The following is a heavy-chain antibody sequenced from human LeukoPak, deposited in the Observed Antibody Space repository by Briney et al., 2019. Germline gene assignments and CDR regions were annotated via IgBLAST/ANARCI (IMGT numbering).Heavy chain of an antibody. CDR2: ISSSSSTI. CDR3: ARDYWGYYDPSLFFDY. J-gene: IGHJ4*02. V-gene: IGHV3-48*01. D-gene: IGHD3-22*01. CDR1: GFTFSSYS. Sequence: GGSLRLSCAASGFTFSSYSMNWVRQAPGKGLEWVSYISSSSSTIYYADSVKGRFTISRDNAKNSLYLQMNSLRAEDTAVYYCARDYWGYYDPSLFFDYWGQGTLVTVSS.